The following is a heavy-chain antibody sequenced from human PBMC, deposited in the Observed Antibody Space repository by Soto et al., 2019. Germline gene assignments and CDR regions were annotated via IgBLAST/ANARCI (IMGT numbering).Heavy chain of an antibody. Sequence: QVQLQQWGAGLLKPSETLSLTCAVYGGSFSGYYWSWIRQPPGKGLEWIGEINHSGSTNYNPSLKSRVTISVDTSKNQFSLKVSSVTAADTAVYYCARRPRIAAAGNFDYWGQGTLVTVSS. V-gene: IGHV4-34*01. J-gene: IGHJ4*02. CDR3: ARRPRIAAAGNFDY. CDR1: GGSFSGYY. CDR2: INHSGST. D-gene: IGHD6-13*01.